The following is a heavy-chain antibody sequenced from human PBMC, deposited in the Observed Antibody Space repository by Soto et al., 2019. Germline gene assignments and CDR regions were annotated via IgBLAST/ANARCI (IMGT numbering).Heavy chain of an antibody. CDR3: ARDYGSGFDY. D-gene: IGHD6-19*01. CDR2: IWYDGSNK. J-gene: IGHJ4*02. Sequence: QVQLVESGGGVVQPGRSLRLSCAASGFAFSTYGMDWVRQAPGKGLEWVAVIWYDGSNKYYVDSVKGRFTISRDNSKNTLYLQMNSLRAEDTAVYYCARDYGSGFDYWGQGTLVTVSS. CDR1: GFAFSTYG. V-gene: IGHV3-33*01.